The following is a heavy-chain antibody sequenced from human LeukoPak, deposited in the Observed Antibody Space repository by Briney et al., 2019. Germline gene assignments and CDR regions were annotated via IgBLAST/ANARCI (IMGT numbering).Heavy chain of an antibody. Sequence: GGSLRLSCAASGFTFSSYWMSWVRQAPGKGLEWVANIKQDGSEKYYVDSVKGRFTISKDNAKNSLYLQMNSLRAEDTAVYYCARGQGSSGSNWFDPWGQGTLVTVSS. J-gene: IGHJ5*02. CDR3: ARGQGSSGSNWFDP. V-gene: IGHV3-7*03. CDR2: IKQDGSEK. CDR1: GFTFSSYW. D-gene: IGHD6-19*01.